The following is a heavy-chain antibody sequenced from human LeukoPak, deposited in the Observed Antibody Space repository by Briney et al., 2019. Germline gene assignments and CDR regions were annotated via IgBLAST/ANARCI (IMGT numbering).Heavy chain of an antibody. Sequence: SETLSLTCTVSGYSISSGYYWGWIRPPPGKGLEWIGSIYHSGSTHFNPSLKSRVTISVDTSKNQFSLKLSSVTAADTAVYYCARARAYYYGSGSRAFDIWGQGTMVTVSS. CDR2: IYHSGST. D-gene: IGHD3-10*01. CDR3: ARARAYYYGSGSRAFDI. V-gene: IGHV4-38-2*02. J-gene: IGHJ3*02. CDR1: GYSISSGYY.